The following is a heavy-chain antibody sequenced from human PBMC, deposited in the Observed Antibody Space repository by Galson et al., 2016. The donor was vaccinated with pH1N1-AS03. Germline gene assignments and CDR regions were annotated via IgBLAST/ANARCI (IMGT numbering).Heavy chain of an antibody. V-gene: IGHV1-69*13. D-gene: IGHD1-26*01. J-gene: IGHJ4*02. CDR2: IIPIFGTR. CDR3: ARDVSGSYGLDY. CDR1: GGTFGSYA. Sequence: SVKVSCKASGGTFGSYAVSWVRQAPGQGLEWMGGIIPIFGTRHYAQRFQGRVTITADESTTTASMELSSLRFEHTAMYYCARDVSGSYGLDYWGQGTRATVAS.